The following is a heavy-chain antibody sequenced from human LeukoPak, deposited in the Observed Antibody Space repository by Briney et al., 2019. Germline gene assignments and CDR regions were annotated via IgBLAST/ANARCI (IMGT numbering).Heavy chain of an antibody. Sequence: GGSLRLSCVASGSPFNHAWMSWVRQAPGKGLEWVGRIKSKTNGGTTDYAAPVKGRFTISRDDSKNTLYLQMNSLKTEDTAVYYCTWVGARYYFDYWGQGTLVTVSS. CDR3: TWVGARYYFDY. J-gene: IGHJ4*02. V-gene: IGHV3-15*01. CDR2: IKSKTNGGTT. D-gene: IGHD1-26*01. CDR1: GSPFNHAW.